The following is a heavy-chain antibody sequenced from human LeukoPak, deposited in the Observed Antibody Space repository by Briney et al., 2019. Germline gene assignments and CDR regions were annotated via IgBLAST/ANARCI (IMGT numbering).Heavy chain of an antibody. CDR3: AREDQPRGTFDY. J-gene: IGHJ4*02. V-gene: IGHV3-7*05. CDR2: IKQDGSGK. D-gene: IGHD2-15*01. Sequence: GGSLRLSCAASGFTFSNYWMSWVRQAPGKGLEWVANIKQDGSGKYYVDSVKGRFTISRDNAKNSLYLQMNSLRAEDTALYYCAREDQPRGTFDYWGQGILVTVSS. CDR1: GFTFSNYW.